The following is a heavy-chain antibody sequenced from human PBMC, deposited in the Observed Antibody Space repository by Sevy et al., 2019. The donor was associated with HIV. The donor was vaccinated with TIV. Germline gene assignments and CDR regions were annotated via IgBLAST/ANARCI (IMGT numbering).Heavy chain of an antibody. J-gene: IGHJ5*02. Sequence: SETLSLTCTVSGGSINNYYWSWIRQPPGKGLEWIGYIYYSGPTNYNPSLKSRVTISVDTSKNQFSLKLSSVTAADTAVYYCARGTHCTGGTCPGSWFDPWGQGTLVTVSS. D-gene: IGHD2-15*01. CDR3: ARGTHCTGGTCPGSWFDP. CDR1: GGSINNYY. CDR2: IYYSGPT. V-gene: IGHV4-59*01.